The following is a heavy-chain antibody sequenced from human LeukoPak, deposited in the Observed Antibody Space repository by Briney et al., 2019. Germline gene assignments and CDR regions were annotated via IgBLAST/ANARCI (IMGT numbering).Heavy chain of an antibody. CDR1: GGSISGDY. J-gene: IGHJ4*02. CDR2: IHYSGST. V-gene: IGHV4-59*01. CDR3: ARDQSGGSSGYYFPDY. Sequence: SETLSLTCTVSGGSISGDYWSWIRQPPGKGLEWIGHIHYSGSTNYNPSLKSRVTLSIDTSKKQFYLKLSSVTAADTAVYYCARDQSGGSSGYYFPDYWGQGTLVTVSS. D-gene: IGHD6-19*01.